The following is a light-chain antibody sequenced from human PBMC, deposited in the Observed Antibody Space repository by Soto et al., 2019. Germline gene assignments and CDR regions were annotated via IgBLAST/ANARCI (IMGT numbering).Light chain of an antibody. J-gene: IGKJ3*01. CDR1: QSINTY. CDR3: QQYGGSPLT. CDR2: AAS. V-gene: IGKV1-39*01. Sequence: DTQMTQSPSSLSASVGDRVTITCRASQSINTYLNWYQQKPGEAPNLLIYAASSLQSGVPPRFSGSGSETHFTLTINSLQPEDFAVYYCQQYGGSPLTFGPGTKVEIK.